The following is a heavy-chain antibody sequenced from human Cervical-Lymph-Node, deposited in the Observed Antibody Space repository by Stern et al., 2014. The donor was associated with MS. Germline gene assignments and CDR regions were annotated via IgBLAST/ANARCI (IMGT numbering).Heavy chain of an antibody. CDR2: INPSGGST. Sequence: VQLVESGAEVKKPGASVKVSCKASGHTFTNYYMHWVRQAPGQGLEWMGIINPSGGSTSYAQKFQGRVTMTRDTSSSTVYMELSSLRSEDTAVYYCAREVAGHRLGMMDVWGQGTTVTVSS. D-gene: IGHD6-19*01. V-gene: IGHV1-46*01. CDR1: GHTFTNYY. J-gene: IGHJ6*02. CDR3: AREVAGHRLGMMDV.